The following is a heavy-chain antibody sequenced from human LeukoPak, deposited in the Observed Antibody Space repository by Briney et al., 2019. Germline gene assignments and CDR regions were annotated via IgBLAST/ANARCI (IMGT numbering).Heavy chain of an antibody. D-gene: IGHD3-16*02. CDR1: GYSISSGYY. Sequence: PSETLSLTCAVSGYSISSGYYGGWSRQPPGKGLEGIGSIYHSGSTYYNPSLKSPVTISVDTSKNQFSLKLRSVSAADTAVYYCARVIDIPYYYGMDVWGKGTTVTVSS. CDR2: IYHSGST. CDR3: ARVIDIPYYYGMDV. J-gene: IGHJ6*04. V-gene: IGHV4-38-2*01.